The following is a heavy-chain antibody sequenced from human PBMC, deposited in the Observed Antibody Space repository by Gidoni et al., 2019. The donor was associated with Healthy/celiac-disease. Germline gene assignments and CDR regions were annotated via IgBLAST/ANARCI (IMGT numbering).Heavy chain of an antibody. J-gene: IGHJ4*02. Sequence: VQLVESGGGLVKPGVSLRLSCAASGFTFRSDSMNWVRQAPGKGLAWVSSMSSNSSYIYYADSVKGRFTISRDNAKNAMYLQRNSRRAEDTAVYYCARDPPRRSTPRPVDYWGQGTLVTVSS. CDR3: ARDPPRRSTPRPVDY. CDR2: MSSNSSYI. D-gene: IGHD4-17*01. CDR1: GFTFRSDS. V-gene: IGHV3-21*01.